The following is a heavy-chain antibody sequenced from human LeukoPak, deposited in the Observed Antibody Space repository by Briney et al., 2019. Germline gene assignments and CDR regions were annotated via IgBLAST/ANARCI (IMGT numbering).Heavy chain of an antibody. CDR2: IHPSGST. Sequence: SETLSLTCTVSGGSFSDYYWGWIRQPPGKGLEWIGEIHPSGSTNYSPSLESRVTISLDASKNQFSLKLSSVAAADTAVYFCARVGYSYVINDCSRTGLGAYPTKYFYHMDVWDKGTTVTVSS. CDR1: GGSFSDYY. V-gene: IGHV4-34*01. D-gene: IGHD5-18*01. J-gene: IGHJ6*03. CDR3: ARVGYSYVINDCSRTGLGAYPTKYFYHMDV.